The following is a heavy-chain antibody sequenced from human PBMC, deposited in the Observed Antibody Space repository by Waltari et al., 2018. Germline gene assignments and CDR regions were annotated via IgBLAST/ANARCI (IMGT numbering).Heavy chain of an antibody. Sequence: QVQLQQWGAGLLKPSETLSLTCAVYGGSFSGYYWSWIRQPPGKGLEWIGEINHSGSTNYNPSLKSRVTISVDTSKNQFSLKLSSVTAADTAVYYCARGPDIVVVPAAIGDAFDIWGQGTMVTV. CDR2: INHSGST. J-gene: IGHJ3*02. V-gene: IGHV4-34*01. CDR3: ARGPDIVVVPAAIGDAFDI. CDR1: GGSFSGYY. D-gene: IGHD2-2*02.